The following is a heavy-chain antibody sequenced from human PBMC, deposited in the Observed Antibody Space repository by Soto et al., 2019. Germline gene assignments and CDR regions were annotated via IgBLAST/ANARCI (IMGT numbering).Heavy chain of an antibody. Sequence: PGGSLRLSCAVSGFTFSRFAMSWVRQAPGKGLEWVSAISGGGGGTYYADSVKGRLSISRGNSKNTVYLQINSLRAEDTAFYYCAKDNGYDYYDSTGLDFWGQGTLVTVSS. CDR3: AKDNGYDYYDSTGLDF. V-gene: IGHV3-23*01. D-gene: IGHD3-22*01. CDR2: ISGGGGGT. J-gene: IGHJ4*02. CDR1: GFTFSRFA.